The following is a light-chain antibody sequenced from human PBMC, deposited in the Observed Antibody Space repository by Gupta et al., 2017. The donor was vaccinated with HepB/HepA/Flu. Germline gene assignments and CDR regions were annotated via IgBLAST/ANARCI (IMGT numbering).Light chain of an antibody. J-gene: IGKJ1*01. CDR2: GAS. CDR3: QQYNNWPLWT. V-gene: IGKV3-15*01. CDR1: QSVSSN. Sequence: EIVMTQSPATLSVSPGERATLSCRASQSVSSNLAWYQQKPGQAPTRLIYGASTRATGIPARFSGSGSGTEFTLTISSLQSEDFAVYYCQQYNNWPLWTFGQGTKVEIK.